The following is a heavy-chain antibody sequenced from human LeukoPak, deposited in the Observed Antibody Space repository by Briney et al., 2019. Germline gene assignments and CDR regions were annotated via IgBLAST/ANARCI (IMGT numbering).Heavy chain of an antibody. V-gene: IGHV3-48*03. D-gene: IGHD3-9*01. J-gene: IGHJ3*02. CDR3: ARDAVYYDILTGSQDAFDI. CDR2: ISSSGSTI. Sequence: GGSLRLSCAASGFTFSSYEMNWVREAPGKGLEWVSYISSSGSTIYYADSVEGRFTISRDNAKNSLYLQMNSLRAEDTAVYYCARDAVYYDILTGSQDAFDIWGQGTMVTVSS. CDR1: GFTFSSYE.